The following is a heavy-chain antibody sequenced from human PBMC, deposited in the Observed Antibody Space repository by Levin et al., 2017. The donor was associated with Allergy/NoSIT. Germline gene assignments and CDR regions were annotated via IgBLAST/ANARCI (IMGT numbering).Heavy chain of an antibody. D-gene: IGHD4/OR15-4a*01. CDR2: IFQIGST. CDR1: GASIRKNYY. J-gene: IGHJ3*01. CDR3: TRHGAKPLDGFDV. Sequence: PSETLSLSCSVSGASIRKNYYWGWIRQPPGKGLEWIGSIFQIGSTYYKPSLKSRVTISADTSKNEFSLKLNLVTAADTAMYFCTRHGAKPLDGFDVWGQGTMVTVSS. V-gene: IGHV4-38-2*02.